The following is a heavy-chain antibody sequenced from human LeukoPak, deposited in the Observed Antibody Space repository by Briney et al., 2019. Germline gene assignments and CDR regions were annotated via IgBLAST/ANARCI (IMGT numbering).Heavy chain of an antibody. Sequence: ASVKVSCKASGYTFTSYGISWVRQAPGQGLEWMGWISAYNGNTNYAQKLQGRVTMTTDTSTSTAYMELRSLRSDDTAVYYCARSIKPAARYYYYYMDVWGKGTTVTVSS. CDR2: ISAYNGNT. V-gene: IGHV1-18*01. CDR3: ARSIKPAARYYYYYMDV. J-gene: IGHJ6*03. D-gene: IGHD3-3*02. CDR1: GYTFTSYG.